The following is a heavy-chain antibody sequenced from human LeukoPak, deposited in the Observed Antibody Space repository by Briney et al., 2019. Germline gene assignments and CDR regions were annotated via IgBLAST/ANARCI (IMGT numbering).Heavy chain of an antibody. J-gene: IGHJ4*02. CDR2: ISYDGSNK. V-gene: IGHV3-30*18. CDR1: GFTFSSYG. D-gene: IGHD6-19*01. CDR3: AKASSG. Sequence: GGSLRLSCAASGFTFSSYGMHWVRQAPGKGLEWVAVISYDGSNKYYADSVKGRFTISRDNSKNTLYLQINSLRAEDTAVYYCAKASSGWGQGTLVTVSS.